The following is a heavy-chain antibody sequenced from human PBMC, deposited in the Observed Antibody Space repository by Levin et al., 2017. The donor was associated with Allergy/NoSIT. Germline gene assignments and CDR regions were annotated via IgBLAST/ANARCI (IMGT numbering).Heavy chain of an antibody. D-gene: IGHD2-2*01. CDR1: GYTFTGYY. J-gene: IGHJ5*02. CDR3: ARVTIVVVPATYVTYNWFDP. V-gene: IGHV1-2*02. CDR2: INPNSGGT. Sequence: GESLKISCKASGYTFTGYYMHWVRQAPGQGLEWMGWINPNSGGTNYAQKFQGRVTMTRDTSISTAYMELSRLRSDDTAVYYCARVTIVVVPATYVTYNWFDPWGQGTLVTVSS.